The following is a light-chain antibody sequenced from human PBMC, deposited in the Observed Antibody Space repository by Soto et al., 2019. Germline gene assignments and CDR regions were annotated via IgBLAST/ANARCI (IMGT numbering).Light chain of an antibody. V-gene: IGKV3-15*01. J-gene: IGKJ1*01. Sequence: EIVLTQSPATLSVSPGDRVTLSCRASQSVSSNLAWYQQKVGQAPRLLIYGASTRATGIPARFSGSGSGTDFTLTIDNVEPEDSAVYFCQHRTKWPWAFGQGTKVDI. CDR1: QSVSSN. CDR3: QHRTKWPWA. CDR2: GAS.